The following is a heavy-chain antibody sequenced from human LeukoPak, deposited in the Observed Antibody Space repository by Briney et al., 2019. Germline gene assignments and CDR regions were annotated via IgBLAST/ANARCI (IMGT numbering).Heavy chain of an antibody. D-gene: IGHD2-2*01. CDR1: GFTFSSYS. CDR3: ARDHCSSTSCYAPYYYYMDV. Sequence: PGGSLRLSCAASGFTFSSYSVNWVRQAPGKGLEWVSYISSSSSTIYYADSVKGRFTISRDNAKNSLYLQMNSLRAEDTAVYYCARDHCSSTSCYAPYYYYMDVWGKGTTVTVSS. J-gene: IGHJ6*03. CDR2: ISSSSSTI. V-gene: IGHV3-48*01.